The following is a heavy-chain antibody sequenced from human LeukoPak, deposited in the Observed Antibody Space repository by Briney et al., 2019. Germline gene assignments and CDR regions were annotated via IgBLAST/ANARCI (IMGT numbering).Heavy chain of an antibody. CDR1: GGTFSSYA. CDR3: AGVYGGNSRRLDYYYGMDV. Sequence: SVTVSCTASGGTFSSYAISWVRQAPGQGLEWMGGIIPIFGTANYAQKFQGRVTITADESTSTAYMELSSLRSEDTAVYYCAGVYGGNSRRLDYYYGMDVWGQGTTVTVSS. D-gene: IGHD4-23*01. J-gene: IGHJ6*02. V-gene: IGHV1-69*13. CDR2: IIPIFGTA.